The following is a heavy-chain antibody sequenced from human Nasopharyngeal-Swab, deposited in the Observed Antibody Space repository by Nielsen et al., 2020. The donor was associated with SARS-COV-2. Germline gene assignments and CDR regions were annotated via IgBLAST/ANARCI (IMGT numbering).Heavy chain of an antibody. Sequence: GGSLRLSRAASGFTFSSYAMHWVRQAPGKGLEWVAVISYDGSNKYYADSVKGRFTISRDNSKNTLYLRMNSLRAEDTAVYYCASELTDGMDVWGQGTTVTVSS. V-gene: IGHV3-30*04. D-gene: IGHD3-9*01. CDR3: ASELTDGMDV. CDR2: ISYDGSNK. CDR1: GFTFSSYA. J-gene: IGHJ6*02.